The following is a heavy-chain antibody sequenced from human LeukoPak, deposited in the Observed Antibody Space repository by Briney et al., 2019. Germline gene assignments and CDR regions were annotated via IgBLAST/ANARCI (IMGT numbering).Heavy chain of an antibody. CDR3: PARFYGGLDI. CDR1: GFIFNNYP. D-gene: IGHD2-15*01. Sequence: GWSLRLTCRASGFIFNNYPMNWLGQPRGKGVAWVCRISGDGGSTEYADSVRGRFALSSENAKQTLYVQMNSLTAEEAPCYYCPARFYGGLDIWGQGTMITVSS. CDR2: ISGDGGST. V-gene: IGHV3-23*01. J-gene: IGHJ3*02.